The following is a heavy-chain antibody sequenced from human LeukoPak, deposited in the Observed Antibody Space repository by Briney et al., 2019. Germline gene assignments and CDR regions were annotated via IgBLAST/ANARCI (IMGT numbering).Heavy chain of an antibody. CDR1: GGSISSSSYY. CDR3: ASLRGNYYYYYMDV. Sequence: SETLSLTCTVSGGSISSSSYYWGWIRQPPGKGLEWIGSIYYSGSTYYNPSLKSRVTISVDTSKNQFSPKLSSVTAADTAVYYCASLRGNYYYYYMDVWGKGTTVTVSS. D-gene: IGHD3-16*01. J-gene: IGHJ6*03. CDR2: IYYSGST. V-gene: IGHV4-39*07.